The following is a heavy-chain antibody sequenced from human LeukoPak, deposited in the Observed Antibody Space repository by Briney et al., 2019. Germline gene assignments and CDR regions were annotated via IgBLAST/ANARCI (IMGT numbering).Heavy chain of an antibody. CDR3: AKDGGLWVSAHWGDS. D-gene: IGHD7-27*01. V-gene: IGHV3-23*01. J-gene: IGHJ4*02. Sequence: GGSLRLSCLTSGFTLSTNAMSWVRQAPGKGLEWISGISGSGASTYYADSVKGRFTVSRDNSKNTLFLQMNSLRAEDTAVYYCAKDGGLWVSAHWGDSWGRGTLVTVSS. CDR1: GFTLSTNA. CDR2: ISGSGAST.